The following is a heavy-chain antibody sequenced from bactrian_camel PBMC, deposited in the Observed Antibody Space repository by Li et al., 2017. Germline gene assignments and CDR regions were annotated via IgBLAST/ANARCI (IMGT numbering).Heavy chain of an antibody. D-gene: IGHD2*01. CDR2: LRTNTESAGDFA. CDR1: GFTFTNYW. Sequence: HVQLVESGGGLVQPGGSLILSCAASGFTFTNYWTHWVRQGPGNGLECISTLRTNTESAGDFASYADSVKGRFTLSRDSARNTMYLQMNSLKPEDTAVYFCVKFGVTSLTYWGQGTQVTVS. CDR3: VKFGVTSLTY. J-gene: IGHJ4*01. V-gene: IGHV3S1*01.